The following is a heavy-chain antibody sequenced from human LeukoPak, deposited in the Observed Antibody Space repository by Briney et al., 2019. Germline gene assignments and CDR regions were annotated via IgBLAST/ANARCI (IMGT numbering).Heavy chain of an antibody. D-gene: IGHD3-22*01. Sequence: PSETLSLTCTISAASISSSSHHWSWIRQPPGKGLEWIGYIYYSGSTNYNPSLKSRVTISVDTSKNQFSLKLSSVTAADTAVYYCARDSSGYYYYDYWGQGTLVTVSS. CDR3: ARDSSGYYYYDY. J-gene: IGHJ4*02. CDR1: AASISSSSHH. V-gene: IGHV4-61*01. CDR2: IYYSGST.